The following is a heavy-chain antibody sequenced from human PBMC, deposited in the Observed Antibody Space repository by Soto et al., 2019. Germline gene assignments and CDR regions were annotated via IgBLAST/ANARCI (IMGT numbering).Heavy chain of an antibody. CDR3: ARHYYASGTAVLGFDY. D-gene: IGHD3-10*01. CDR1: GYSFTSYW. CDR2: IDPSDTYT. V-gene: IGHV5-10-1*01. J-gene: IGHJ4*02. Sequence: GESLKISCQGSGYSFTSYWISWVRQMPGKGLEWMGRIDPSDTYTNYSPSFQGHVTISVDKSISTAYLQWSSLKASDTAMYYCARHYYASGTAVLGFDYWGQGALVTVSS.